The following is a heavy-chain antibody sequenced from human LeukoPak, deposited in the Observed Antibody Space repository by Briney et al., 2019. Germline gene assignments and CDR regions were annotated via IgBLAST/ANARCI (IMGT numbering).Heavy chain of an antibody. D-gene: IGHD6-19*01. V-gene: IGHV4-4*02. CDR3: ARRRGWYPVDY. J-gene: IGHJ4*02. Sequence: PSETLSLTCAVSGDSISSSDWWSWVRQPPGKGLEWIGEIYHIGTTNYNPSLKSRVTISVDKSKSQFSLRLSSVTAADTAVYYCARRRGWYPVDYWGQGTLVTVSS. CDR2: IYHIGTT. CDR1: GDSISSSDW.